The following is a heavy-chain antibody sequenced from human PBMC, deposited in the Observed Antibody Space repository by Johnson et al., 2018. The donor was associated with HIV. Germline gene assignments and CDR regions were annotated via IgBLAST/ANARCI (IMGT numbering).Heavy chain of an antibody. CDR1: GFTFSDFF. D-gene: IGHD5-24*01. Sequence: VLLLESGGGLVQPGGSLRLSCAASGFTFSDFFMSWIRQAPGKGLEWVAYMSTSGSTKFYADSVKVRFTISRDNAKNSLYLQMNSLRAEDTAVYYCARLRAEAQFDAFDIWGQGTMVTVSS. V-gene: IGHV3-11*04. CDR3: ARLRAEAQFDAFDI. CDR2: MSTSGSTK. J-gene: IGHJ3*02.